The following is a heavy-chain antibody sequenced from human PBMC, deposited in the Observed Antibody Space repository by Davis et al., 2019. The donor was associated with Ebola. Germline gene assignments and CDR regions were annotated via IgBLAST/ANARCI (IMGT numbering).Heavy chain of an antibody. CDR2: IYPGDSDT. Sequence: GESLKISCKASGYSFTTHWIAWVRQMPGKGLEWMGIIYPGDSDTRYSPSFQGQVTFSADKSINTAYVQWRSLQASDSAIYYCARRDLSVGNGAFDIWGQGTMVTVSS. D-gene: IGHD3-16*02. CDR3: ARRDLSVGNGAFDI. CDR1: GYSFTTHW. V-gene: IGHV5-51*01. J-gene: IGHJ3*02.